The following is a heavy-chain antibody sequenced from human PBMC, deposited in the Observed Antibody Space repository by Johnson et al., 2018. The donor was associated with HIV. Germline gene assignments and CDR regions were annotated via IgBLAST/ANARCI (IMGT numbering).Heavy chain of an antibody. CDR3: ARTRMGVFDI. CDR1: GFAFNNYW. J-gene: IGHJ3*02. D-gene: IGHD2-8*01. CDR2: IYSGGST. V-gene: IGHV3-66*01. Sequence: VQLVESGGGLVQPGGSLRLSCAASGFAFNNYWMHWVRQAPGKGLEWVSTIYSGGSTYYADSVKGRFTIFRDNGKNMLYVQMNSLRAEDSAVYYCARTRMGVFDIWGQGTMVTISS.